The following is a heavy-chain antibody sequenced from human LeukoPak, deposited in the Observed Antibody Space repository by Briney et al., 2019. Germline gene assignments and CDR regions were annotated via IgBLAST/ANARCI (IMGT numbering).Heavy chain of an antibody. CDR3: AIYQGGLDY. CDR1: GFTFSSYA. CDR2: ISGSGGST. J-gene: IGHJ4*02. D-gene: IGHD2-2*01. V-gene: IGHV3-23*01. Sequence: PGGSLRLSCAASGFTFSSYAMSWVRQAPGKGLEWVSAISGSGGSTYYADSVKGRFTISRDNAKNSLYLQMNSLRAEDTAVYYCAIYQGGLDYWGQGTLVTVSS.